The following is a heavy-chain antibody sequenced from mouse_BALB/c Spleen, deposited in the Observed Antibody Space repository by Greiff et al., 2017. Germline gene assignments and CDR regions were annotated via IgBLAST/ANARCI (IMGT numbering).Heavy chain of an antibody. V-gene: IGHV2-9*02. CDR2: IWAGGST. Sequence: VKLMESGPGLVAPSQSLSITCTVSGFSLTSYGVHWVRQPPGKGLEWLGVIWAGGSTNYNSALMSRLSISKDNSKSQVFLKMNSLQTDDTAMYYCARRDYGSSYGAMDYWGQGTSVTVSS. CDR1: GFSLTSYG. D-gene: IGHD1-1*01. J-gene: IGHJ4*01. CDR3: ARRDYGSSYGAMDY.